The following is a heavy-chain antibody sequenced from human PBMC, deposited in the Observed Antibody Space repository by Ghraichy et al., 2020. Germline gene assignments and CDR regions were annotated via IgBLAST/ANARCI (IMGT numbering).Heavy chain of an antibody. CDR1: GGTFSSYA. V-gene: IGHV1-69*13. CDR2: IIPIFGTA. CDR3: AREESGYYDSSAHAFDI. D-gene: IGHD3-22*01. Sequence: SVKVSCKASGGTFSSYAISWVRQAPGQGLEWMGGIIPIFGTANYAQKFQGRVTITADESTSTAYMELSSLRSEDTAVYYCAREESGYYDSSAHAFDIWGQGTMVTVSS. J-gene: IGHJ3*02.